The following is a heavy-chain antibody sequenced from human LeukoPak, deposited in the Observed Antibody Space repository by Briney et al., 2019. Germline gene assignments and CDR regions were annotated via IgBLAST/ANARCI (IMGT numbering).Heavy chain of an antibody. J-gene: IGHJ4*02. CDR3: ARDIEQQLVLPGGSSY. Sequence: EPGGSLRLSCAASRFTFSSYSMNWVRQAPGKGLEWVSSISSSSSYIYYADSVKGRFTIYRDNAKNSLYLQMNSLRAEDTAVYYCARDIEQQLVLPGGSSYWGQGTLVTVSS. CDR2: ISSSSSYI. V-gene: IGHV3-21*01. D-gene: IGHD6-13*01. CDR1: RFTFSSYS.